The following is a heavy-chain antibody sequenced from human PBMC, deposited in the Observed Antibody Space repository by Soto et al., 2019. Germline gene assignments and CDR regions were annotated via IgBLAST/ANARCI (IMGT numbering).Heavy chain of an antibody. CDR2: IYYSGST. Sequence: SETLSVTCTVSGGSISRYYWSWIRQPPGKGLEWIGYIYYSGSTNYNPSLKSRVTISVDTSKNQFSLKLSSVTAADTAVYYCARAVTTVTPYYYYYYGMDVWGQGTTVTVSS. CDR1: GGSISRYY. D-gene: IGHD4-17*01. V-gene: IGHV4-59*01. CDR3: ARAVTTVTPYYYYYYGMDV. J-gene: IGHJ6*02.